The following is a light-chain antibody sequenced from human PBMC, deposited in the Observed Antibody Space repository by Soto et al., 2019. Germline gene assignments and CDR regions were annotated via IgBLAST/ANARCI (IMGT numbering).Light chain of an antibody. CDR2: SAS. CDR3: QKFNTAPLT. V-gene: IGKV1-27*01. J-gene: IGKJ5*01. CDR1: QDISAY. Sequence: DIQMTQSPSSLSATVGDRVTITCLASQDISAYLAWYQQKPGKVPKLLIYSASTLQSGVPSRFSGSGSGTDFTLTISSLQPEDVATYYCQKFNTAPLTFGQGTRLEIK.